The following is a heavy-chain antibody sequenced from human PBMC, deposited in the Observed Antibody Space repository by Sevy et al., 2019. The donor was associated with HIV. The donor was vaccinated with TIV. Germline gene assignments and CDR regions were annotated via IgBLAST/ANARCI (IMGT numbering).Heavy chain of an antibody. D-gene: IGHD2-2*01. CDR3: AREGCSSTSCYGGNWFDP. Sequence: SETLSLTCAVSGGSISSSNWWSWVRQPPGKGLEWIGEIYHSGSTKYNPSLKSRVTISVDKSKNQFSLKLSSVTAADTAVYYCAREGCSSTSCYGGNWFDPWGQGTLVTVSS. V-gene: IGHV4-4*02. CDR2: IYHSGST. CDR1: GGSISSSNW. J-gene: IGHJ5*02.